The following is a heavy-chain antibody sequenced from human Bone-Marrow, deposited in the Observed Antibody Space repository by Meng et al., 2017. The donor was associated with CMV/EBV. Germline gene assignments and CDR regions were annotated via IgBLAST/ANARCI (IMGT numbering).Heavy chain of an antibody. Sequence: SETLSLTCAVSGGSISSSNWWSWVRQPPGKGLEWIGEIYHSGSTNYHPSLKSRVTISVDTSKNQFSLKLSSVTAADTAVYYCARNGPTYCSSTSCSLDPFDYWGQGTLVTVSS. V-gene: IGHV4-4*02. CDR2: IYHSGST. J-gene: IGHJ4*02. CDR1: GGSISSSNW. CDR3: ARNGPTYCSSTSCSLDPFDY. D-gene: IGHD2-2*01.